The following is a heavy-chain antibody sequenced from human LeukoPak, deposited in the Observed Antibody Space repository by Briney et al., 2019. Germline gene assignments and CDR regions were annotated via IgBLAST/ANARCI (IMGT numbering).Heavy chain of an antibody. CDR3: AKTSKYSTTWYDY. Sequence: PRGSLRPSCAAPGFTFSNYAMSWVRQAPGKGLEWVSGISGDGGSTYYADSVKGRFTISRGSSENALYLQMNSLRAEDTAVYYCAKTSKYSTTWYDYWGQGTLVTVSS. CDR2: ISGDGGST. J-gene: IGHJ4*02. CDR1: GFTFSNYA. V-gene: IGHV3-23*01. D-gene: IGHD6-13*01.